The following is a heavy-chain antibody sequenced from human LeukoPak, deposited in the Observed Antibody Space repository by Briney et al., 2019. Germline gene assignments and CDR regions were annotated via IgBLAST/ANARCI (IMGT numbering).Heavy chain of an antibody. Sequence: ASVKVSCKASGYTFTNYNIHWVRQAPGQGFEWMGIINPSGGSTSYAQRLEGRVTMTRDTSTSTVYMELSSLRSEDTAVYYCARGLTPTTFDIWGQGTMVTVSS. CDR3: ARGLTPTTFDI. D-gene: IGHD2-15*01. V-gene: IGHV1-46*04. CDR2: INPSGGST. J-gene: IGHJ3*02. CDR1: GYTFTNYN.